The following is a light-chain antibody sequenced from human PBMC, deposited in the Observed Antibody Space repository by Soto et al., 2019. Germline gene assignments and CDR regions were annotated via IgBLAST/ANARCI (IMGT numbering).Light chain of an antibody. CDR1: SSDVGGYNY. CDR3: ASHTTSTTWV. CDR2: EVS. J-gene: IGLJ3*02. V-gene: IGLV2-14*01. Sequence: QSVLTQPASVSGSPGQSITISCTGTSSDVGGYNYVSWYQQHPGKAPKLMIHEVSNRPSGVSNRFSGSKSGNTASLTISGLQAEDEADYYCASHTTSTTWVFGGGTKVTVL.